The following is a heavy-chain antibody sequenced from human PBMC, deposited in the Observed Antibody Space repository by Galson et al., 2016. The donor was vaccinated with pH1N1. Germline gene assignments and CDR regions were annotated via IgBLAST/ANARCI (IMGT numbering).Heavy chain of an antibody. J-gene: IGHJ4*02. CDR1: GDSISSGYY. D-gene: IGHD3-3*01. Sequence: TLSLTCAVFGDSISSGYYWGWIRQPAGKGLEWIGRIYTSGSTNYNPSLKSRVTISVDTSKNQFSLKLSSVTAADTAVYYCARQGPITYYDFWSGYYIDYWGQGTLVTVSS. CDR2: IYTSGST. V-gene: IGHV4-61*02. CDR3: ARQGPITYYDFWSGYYIDY.